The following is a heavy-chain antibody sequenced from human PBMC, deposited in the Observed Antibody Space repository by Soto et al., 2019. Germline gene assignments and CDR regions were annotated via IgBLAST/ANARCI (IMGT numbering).Heavy chain of an antibody. J-gene: IGHJ4*02. CDR1: GFSFSDYW. Sequence: VQLVESGGGLVQPGGSLRVSCETSGFSFSDYWMSWVRQAPGKGMEWVANIKQDGSEENYVDSVKGRFTISRDNAKSSVYLQMNSLRGEDTAVYHCAAGRWMVRYWGLGTLVTVSS. V-gene: IGHV3-7*05. CDR3: AAGRWMVRY. D-gene: IGHD5-18*01. CDR2: IKQDGSEE.